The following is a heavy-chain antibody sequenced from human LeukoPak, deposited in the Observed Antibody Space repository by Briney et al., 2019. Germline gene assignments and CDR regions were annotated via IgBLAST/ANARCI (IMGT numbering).Heavy chain of an antibody. D-gene: IGHD6-13*01. J-gene: IGHJ6*03. CDR2: INHSGST. Sequence: SETLSLTCAVYGGSFSGYYWSWLRQPPGKGLEWIGEINHSGSTNYNPSLKSRVTISVDTSKNQFSLKLSSVTAADTAVYYCARRGIAAAGTFGYYYMDVWGKGTTVTISS. CDR1: GGSFSGYY. V-gene: IGHV4-34*01. CDR3: ARRGIAAAGTFGYYYMDV.